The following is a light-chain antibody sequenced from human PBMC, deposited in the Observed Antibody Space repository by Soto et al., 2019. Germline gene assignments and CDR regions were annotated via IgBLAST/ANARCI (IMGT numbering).Light chain of an antibody. CDR3: LQAHSFPPT. V-gene: IGKV1-12*01. CDR2: AAS. CDR1: QNINSW. Sequence: DIQMTQSPSSVSASVGDRVTITCRTSQNINSWLAWYQQKPGKAPKLLIYAASNLQSGVPSRFSGSGSGTDFTLTISSLQPEDFATYFCLQAHSFPPTFGQGTRLEIK. J-gene: IGKJ5*01.